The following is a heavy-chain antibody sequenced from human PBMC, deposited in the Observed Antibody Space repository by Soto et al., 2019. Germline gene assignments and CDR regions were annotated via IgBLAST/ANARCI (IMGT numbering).Heavy chain of an antibody. Sequence: GGSLRLSCAVSGFTFSSYWMSWVRQAPGKGLEWVANIKQDGSEKYYVDSVKGRFTISRDNAKNTLYLQMSSLRVDDTAVYYCVNLGYCSGSNCPLHYWGQGTLVTVSS. J-gene: IGHJ1*01. D-gene: IGHD2-2*01. CDR1: GFTFSSYW. CDR3: VNLGYCSGSNCPLHY. CDR2: IKQDGSEK. V-gene: IGHV3-7*03.